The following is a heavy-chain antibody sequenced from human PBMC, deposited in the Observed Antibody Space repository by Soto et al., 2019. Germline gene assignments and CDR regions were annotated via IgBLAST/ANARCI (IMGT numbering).Heavy chain of an antibody. V-gene: IGHV4-59*08. Sequence: SETLSLTCAVYGGSFTGYYWSWIRQPPGKGLEWIGYIYYSGSTNYNPSLKSRVTISVDTSKNQFSLKLSSVTAADTAVYYCARTVYGDNEVYFDYWGQGTLVTVSS. D-gene: IGHD4-17*01. CDR1: GGSFTGYY. J-gene: IGHJ4*02. CDR3: ARTVYGDNEVYFDY. CDR2: IYYSGST.